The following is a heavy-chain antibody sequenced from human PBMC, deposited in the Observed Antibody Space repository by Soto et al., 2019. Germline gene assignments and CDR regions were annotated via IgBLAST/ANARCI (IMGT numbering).Heavy chain of an antibody. Sequence: PSETLSLTCTVSGDSISSYYWTWIRQPAGKGLEWIGRIYTSGSTHYNPSLWSRVTMSVDTSKNQLSLKLRSVTAADTAVYFCAGDKGYYYDGMDVWGQGTTVTVSS. CDR3: AGDKGYYYDGMDV. J-gene: IGHJ6*02. V-gene: IGHV4-4*07. CDR2: IYTSGST. CDR1: GDSISSYY.